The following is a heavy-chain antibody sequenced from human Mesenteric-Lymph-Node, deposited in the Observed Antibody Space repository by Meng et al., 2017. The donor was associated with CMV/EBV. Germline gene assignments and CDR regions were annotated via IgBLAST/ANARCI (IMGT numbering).Heavy chain of an antibody. CDR3: ARETQGYCSGTSCYIVRGDDYGMDV. Sequence: ASVKVSCKASGYIFTTYFIHWVRQAPGQGPEWMGIISPGDGSASYAQKFQGRVTMTRDTSTSTVYMELNILTNEDTAVYYCARETQGYCSGTSCYIVRGDDYGMDVWGQGTTVTVSS. V-gene: IGHV1-46*01. CDR1: GYIFTTYF. CDR2: ISPGDGSA. J-gene: IGHJ6*02. D-gene: IGHD2-2*01.